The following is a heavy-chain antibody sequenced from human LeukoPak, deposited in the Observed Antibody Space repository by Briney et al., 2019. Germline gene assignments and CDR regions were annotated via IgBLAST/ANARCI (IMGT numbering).Heavy chain of an antibody. Sequence: GGSPRLSCAASGFTFSNSWMTWVRLAPGKGLEWVANIKQDGSEESYVDSVKGRFTISRDNAKDSLFLQMHSLRAEDTALYYCAREWDSGSSSLDYWGQGTLVTVSS. J-gene: IGHJ4*02. CDR1: GFTFSNSW. D-gene: IGHD6-6*01. CDR2: IKQDGSEE. CDR3: AREWDSGSSSLDY. V-gene: IGHV3-7*01.